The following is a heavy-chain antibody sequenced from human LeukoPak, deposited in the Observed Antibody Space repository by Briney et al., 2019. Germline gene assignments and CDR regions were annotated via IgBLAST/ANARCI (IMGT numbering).Heavy chain of an antibody. Sequence: PGESLKISCKGSGYIFTSYWIGWVRQMPGKGLEWMGIIYPGDSDTRYSPSFQGQVTISADKSISTAYLQWSSLKASDTAMYYCARHQGYCSSTSCYPYFDYWGQGTLVTVSS. D-gene: IGHD2-2*01. J-gene: IGHJ4*02. V-gene: IGHV5-51*01. CDR1: GYIFTSYW. CDR3: ARHQGYCSSTSCYPYFDY. CDR2: IYPGDSDT.